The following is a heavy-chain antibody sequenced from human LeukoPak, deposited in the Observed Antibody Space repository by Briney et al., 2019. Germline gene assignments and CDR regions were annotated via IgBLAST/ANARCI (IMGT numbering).Heavy chain of an antibody. CDR2: ISAYNGNT. D-gene: IGHD2-21*01. Sequence: GASVKVSCKASGYTFTSYGISWVRQAPGQGLEWMGWISAYNGNTSYAQNLQGRVTMTTDTSTSTAYMEVRSLRSDDTAVYYCARWGSRSAYSVVDYWGQGTLVTVSS. V-gene: IGHV1-18*01. CDR3: ARWGSRSAYSVVDY. CDR1: GYTFTSYG. J-gene: IGHJ4*02.